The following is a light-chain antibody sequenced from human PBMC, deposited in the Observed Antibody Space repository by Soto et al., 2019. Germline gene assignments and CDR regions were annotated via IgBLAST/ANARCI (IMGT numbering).Light chain of an antibody. J-gene: IGKJ1*01. Sequence: DIQMTQSPSSLSASIGDRVTITCRASQTISTYLNWYQQKPGKAPKFLIYGASSLESGVPSRFSGGGSGTDFTLTISSLEPEDFATYYCQQSYSFPWTFGQGTKVEIK. CDR1: QTISTY. CDR2: GAS. CDR3: QQSYSFPWT. V-gene: IGKV1-39*01.